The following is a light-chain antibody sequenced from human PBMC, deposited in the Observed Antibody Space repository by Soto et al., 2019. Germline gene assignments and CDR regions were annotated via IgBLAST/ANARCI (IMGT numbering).Light chain of an antibody. Sequence: QAVVTQEPSLTVPPGGTVTLTCGTSTGTVTSGHYPYWFQQKPGQAPRTLIYDTTNKHSWTPARFSGSLLGGKAALTLSGAQPEDEAEYYCLLSYSDSRVFGGGTKVTVL. V-gene: IGLV7-46*01. CDR3: LLSYSDSRV. CDR1: TGTVTSGHY. J-gene: IGLJ2*01. CDR2: DTT.